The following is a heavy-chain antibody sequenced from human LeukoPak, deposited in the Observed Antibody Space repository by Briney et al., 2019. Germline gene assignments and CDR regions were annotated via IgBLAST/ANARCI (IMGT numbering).Heavy chain of an antibody. Sequence: GGSLRLSCAASGFTFDDYAMHWVRQAPGKGLEWVSAISSSGGSTYYADSVKGRFTISRDKSKNTLYLQMNSLRAEDTAVYYCAKDPYSGYDYGYFDYWGQGTLVTVSS. J-gene: IGHJ4*02. D-gene: IGHD5-12*01. CDR2: ISSSGGST. CDR3: AKDPYSGYDYGYFDY. CDR1: GFTFDDYA. V-gene: IGHV3-23*01.